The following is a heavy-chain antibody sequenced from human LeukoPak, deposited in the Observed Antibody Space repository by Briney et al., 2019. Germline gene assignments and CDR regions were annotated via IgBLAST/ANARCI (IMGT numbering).Heavy chain of an antibody. V-gene: IGHV3-7*03. CDR3: ARAYYYDSSGYFDY. J-gene: IGHJ4*02. Sequence: GGSLRLSCAASGFTFSNYWMSWVRQAPGKGLEWVANIKEDGSEKYYVDSVKGRFTISRDNARNSLYLQMNSLRAEDTAVYYCARAYYYDSSGYFDYWGQGTLVTVSS. CDR2: IKEDGSEK. CDR1: GFTFSNYW. D-gene: IGHD3-22*01.